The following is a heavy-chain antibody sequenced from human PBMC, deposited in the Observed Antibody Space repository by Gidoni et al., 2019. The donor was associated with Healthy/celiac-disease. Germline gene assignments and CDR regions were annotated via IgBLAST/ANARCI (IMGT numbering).Heavy chain of an antibody. J-gene: IGHJ6*02. Sequence: QVQLVESGGGVVQPGRSRRLPCAASGFTFRSYGMHWVRQAPGKGLAGVAVIWYDGSTKSYADSVKGRFTISRDNSKNTLYLQMNSLRAEDTAVYYCARDEGPRGPGGMDVWGQGTTVTVSS. CDR1: GFTFRSYG. CDR2: IWYDGSTK. CDR3: ARDEGPRGPGGMDV. V-gene: IGHV3-33*01.